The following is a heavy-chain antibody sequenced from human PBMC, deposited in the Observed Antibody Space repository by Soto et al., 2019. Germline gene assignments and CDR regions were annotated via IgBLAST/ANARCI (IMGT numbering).Heavy chain of an antibody. Sequence: ASVKVSCKASGYTFTSYGISWVRQAPGQGLEWMGWISAYNGNTNYAQKLQGRVTMTTDTSTSTAYMELRSLRSDDTAVYYCARAAYKGYSSGWYEPYYFDYWGQGTLVTVSS. CDR1: GYTFTSYG. D-gene: IGHD6-19*01. V-gene: IGHV1-18*01. J-gene: IGHJ4*02. CDR3: ARAAYKGYSSGWYEPYYFDY. CDR2: ISAYNGNT.